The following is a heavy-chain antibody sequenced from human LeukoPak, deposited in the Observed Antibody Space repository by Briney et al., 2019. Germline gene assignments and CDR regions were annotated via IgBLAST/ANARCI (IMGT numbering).Heavy chain of an antibody. CDR2: ISYDGSNK. Sequence: GRSLRLSCAASGFTFSSYAMHWVRQAPGKGLEWVAVISYDGSNKYYADSVKGRFTISRDNSKNTLYLQMNSLRAEDTAVYYCAREWFDYWGQGTLVTVSS. CDR1: GFTFSSYA. J-gene: IGHJ4*02. V-gene: IGHV3-30-3*01. CDR3: AREWFDY.